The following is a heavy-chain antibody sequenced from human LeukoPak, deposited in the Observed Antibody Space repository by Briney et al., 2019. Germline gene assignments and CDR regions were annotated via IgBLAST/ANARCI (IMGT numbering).Heavy chain of an antibody. Sequence: SETLSLTCAVHGGSFSGYYWSWIRQPPGKGLEWIGYIYHSGSTYYNPSLKSRVTISVDRSKNQFSLKLSSVTAADTAVYYCARSTTVVDYWGQGTLVTVSS. V-gene: IGHV4-34*01. CDR1: GGSFSGYY. CDR2: IYHSGST. J-gene: IGHJ4*02. CDR3: ARSTTVVDY. D-gene: IGHD4-17*01.